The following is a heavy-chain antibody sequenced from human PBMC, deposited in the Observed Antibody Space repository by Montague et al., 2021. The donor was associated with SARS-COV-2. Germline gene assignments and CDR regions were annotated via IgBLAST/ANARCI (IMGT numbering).Heavy chain of an antibody. CDR1: GVSISSGSYY. Sequence: TLSLTCTVSGVSISSGSYYWNWIRQHPGKGLEWIGYIHYSGSTYYTPSLQSRVAISVDTSKNEFSLKMTSVTAADTAVYCCARDGDEGYFFEYWGQGLLVTVSS. CDR3: ARDGDEGYFFEY. J-gene: IGHJ4*02. V-gene: IGHV4-31*03. CDR2: IHYSGST. D-gene: IGHD2/OR15-2a*01.